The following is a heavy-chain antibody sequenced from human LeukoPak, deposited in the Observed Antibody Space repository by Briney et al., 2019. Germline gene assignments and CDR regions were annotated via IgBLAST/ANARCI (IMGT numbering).Heavy chain of an antibody. CDR1: GFTFDDYG. J-gene: IGHJ6*03. V-gene: IGHV3-30*02. CDR3: AKDPSLLWFGELPYYMDV. CDR2: IRYDGSNK. D-gene: IGHD3-10*01. Sequence: PGGSLRLSCAASGFTFDDYGMSWVRQAPGKGLEWVAFIRYDGSNKYYADSVKGRFTISRDNSKNTLYLQMNSLRAEDTAVYYCAKDPSLLWFGELPYYMDVWGKGTTVTISS.